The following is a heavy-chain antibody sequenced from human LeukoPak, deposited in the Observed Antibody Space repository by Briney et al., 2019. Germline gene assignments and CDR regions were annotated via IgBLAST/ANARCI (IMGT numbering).Heavy chain of an antibody. D-gene: IGHD7-27*01. CDR3: SRELAWGPADY. J-gene: IGHJ4*02. V-gene: IGHV6-1*01. Sequence: LSQTLSLTCAISGDSVSSNSAAWGWIRQSPSRGLEWLGRTYYRSRWYNDYALSVESRITINPDTSKNQVSLQLTSVTPEDTAVYYCSRELAWGPADYWGQGTLVTVSS. CDR2: TYYRSRWYN. CDR1: GDSVSSNSAA.